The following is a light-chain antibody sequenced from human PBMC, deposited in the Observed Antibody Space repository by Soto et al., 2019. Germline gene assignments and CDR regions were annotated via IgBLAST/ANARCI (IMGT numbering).Light chain of an antibody. CDR1: QSISIY. V-gene: IGKV1-39*01. CDR3: PQSYNIPRAT. Sequence: DIQMTQSPSSLSASVGDRVTITCRASQSISIYLNWYQQKPGKAPKVLIYAASSLQSGVPPRCSGSGSGTDFTLTITSLQPEDFATYYCPQSYNIPRATFGQGTKVEIK. CDR2: AAS. J-gene: IGKJ1*01.